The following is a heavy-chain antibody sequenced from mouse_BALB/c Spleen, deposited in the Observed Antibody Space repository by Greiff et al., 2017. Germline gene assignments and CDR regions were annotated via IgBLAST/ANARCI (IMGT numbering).Heavy chain of an antibody. D-gene: IGHD1-1*01. Sequence: QVQLQQSGAELARPGASVKLSCKASGYTFTSYWMQWVKQRPGQGLEWIGAIYPGDGDTRYTQKFKGKATLTADKSSSTAYMQLSSLASEDSAVYYCARIYYYGSSSPYYAMDYWGQGTSVTVSS. V-gene: IGHV1-87*01. CDR1: GYTFTSYW. CDR2: IYPGDGDT. CDR3: ARIYYYGSSSPYYAMDY. J-gene: IGHJ4*01.